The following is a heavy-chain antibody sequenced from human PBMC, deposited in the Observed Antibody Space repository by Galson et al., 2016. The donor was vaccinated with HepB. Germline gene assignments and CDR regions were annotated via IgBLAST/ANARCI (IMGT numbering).Heavy chain of an antibody. J-gene: IGHJ4*02. V-gene: IGHV4-4*02. CDR3: ASTNYDILTGYRDY. CDR2: INHSGSS. Sequence: SETLSLTCAVSGGSISSSNWWSWVRQTPGKGLEWIGEINHSGSSNYNPSLKSRVTISVDKSKNQFSLKLSSGTAADTAVYFCASTNYDILTGYRDYWGQGTLATVSS. CDR1: GGSISSSNW. D-gene: IGHD3-9*01.